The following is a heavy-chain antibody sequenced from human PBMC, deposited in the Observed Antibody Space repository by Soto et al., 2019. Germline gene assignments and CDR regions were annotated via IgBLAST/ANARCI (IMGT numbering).Heavy chain of an antibody. CDR2: IYYSGST. J-gene: IGHJ3*02. CDR1: GGSISSYY. CDR3: ASDYGDYGLGAFDI. V-gene: IGHV4-59*01. Sequence: PSETLSLTCTVSGGSISSYYWSWIRQPPGKGLEWIGYIYYSGSTNYNPSLKSRVTISVDTSKNQFSLKLSSVTAADTAVYYCASDYGDYGLGAFDIWGQGTVVTVSS. D-gene: IGHD4-17*01.